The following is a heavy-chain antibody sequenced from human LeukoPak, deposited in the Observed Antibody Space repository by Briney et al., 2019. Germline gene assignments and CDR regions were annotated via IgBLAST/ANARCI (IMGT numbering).Heavy chain of an antibody. CDR3: ARLSRGAVAGAPAGRNFDY. Sequence: ASVEVSCKASGYTFSDYYLHWVRQAPGQGLEWMGRVSTVSGGAAYAQKFRGRVTMTRDTSITTAYMELSSLRSDDSAMYYCARLSRGAVAGAPAGRNFDYWGQGTLVTVSS. CDR1: GYTFSDYY. V-gene: IGHV1-2*06. D-gene: IGHD6-13*01. CDR2: VSTVSGGA. J-gene: IGHJ4*02.